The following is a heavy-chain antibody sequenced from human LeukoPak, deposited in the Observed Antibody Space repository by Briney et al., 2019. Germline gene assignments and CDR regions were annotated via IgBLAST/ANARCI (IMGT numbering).Heavy chain of an antibody. CDR3: ARDRHPHRDYYGSGSFGWFDP. Sequence: PSETLSLTCTVSGGSISSSSYYWGWIRQPPGKGLEWIGSIYYSGSTYYNPSLKSRVTISVDTSKNQFSLKLSSVTAADTAVYYCARDRHPHRDYYGSGSFGWFDPWGQGTLVTVSS. V-gene: IGHV4-39*07. CDR2: IYYSGST. CDR1: GGSISSSSYY. J-gene: IGHJ5*02. D-gene: IGHD3-10*01.